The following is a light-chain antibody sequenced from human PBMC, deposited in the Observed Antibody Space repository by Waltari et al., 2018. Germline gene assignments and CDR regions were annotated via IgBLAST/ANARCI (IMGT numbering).Light chain of an antibody. CDR2: DTS. CDR3: QQYNNWPPWT. J-gene: IGKJ1*01. V-gene: IGKV3-15*01. CDR1: QGVSSK. Sequence: EIVMTQSPATLSVSPGERATLSCRASQGVSSKLAWYQQKPGQPPRLLLYDTSVRAAGIPARFSGSGSGTEFTFTISSLQSDDFAVYYCQQYNNWPPWTFGQGTKVEIK.